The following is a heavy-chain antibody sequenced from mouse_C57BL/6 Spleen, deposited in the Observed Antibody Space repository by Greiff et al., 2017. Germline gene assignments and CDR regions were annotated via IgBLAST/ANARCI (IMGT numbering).Heavy chain of an antibody. J-gene: IGHJ2*01. V-gene: IGHV1-18*01. CDR1: GYTFTDYN. CDR2: INPNNGGT. CDR3: VKGNYYDY. Sequence: EVQLQQSGPELVKPGTSVKIPCKASGYTFTDYNIAWVKQSHGQSLEWIGDINPNNGGTIYNQKFKGKATLTVDKSSSTAYMELRSLSAEDTAVNSRVKGNYYDYWGQGTTLTVSS.